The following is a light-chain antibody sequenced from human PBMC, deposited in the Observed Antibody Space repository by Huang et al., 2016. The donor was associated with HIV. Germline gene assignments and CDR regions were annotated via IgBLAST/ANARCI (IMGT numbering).Light chain of an antibody. CDR3: QQRTNWSWT. J-gene: IGKJ1*01. Sequence: EVVLTQSPATRSLSPGERATLSCRASQSVRNYLAWYQQKPGQAPRLLIYDASKRDTGIPARFSGSGSGTDFTLTISSLEPEDFAVYYCQQRTNWSWTFGQGTKVEI. CDR2: DAS. CDR1: QSVRNY. V-gene: IGKV3-11*01.